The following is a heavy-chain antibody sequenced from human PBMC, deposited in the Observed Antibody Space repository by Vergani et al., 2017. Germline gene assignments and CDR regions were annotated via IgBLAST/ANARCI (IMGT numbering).Heavy chain of an antibody. V-gene: IGHV4-34*01. CDR2: INHSGST. CDR1: GGSFSGYY. CDR3: ARRPVGGRPPNSYFDY. D-gene: IGHD3-16*01. Sequence: QVQLPQWGAGLLKPSETLSLTCAVYGGSFSGYYWSWIRQPPGKGLEWIGEINHSGSTNYNPSLKSRVTISVDTSKNQFSLKLSSVTAADTAVYYCARRPVGGRPPNSYFDYWGQGTLVTVSS. J-gene: IGHJ4*02.